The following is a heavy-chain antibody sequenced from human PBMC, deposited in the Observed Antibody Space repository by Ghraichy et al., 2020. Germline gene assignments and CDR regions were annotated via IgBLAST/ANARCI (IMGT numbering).Heavy chain of an antibody. V-gene: IGHV3-49*03. CDR3: TRESKYGDNDY. CDR1: GFTFGDYA. Sequence: GGSLRLSCTASGFTFGDYAMSWFRQAPGKGLEWVGFIRSKAYGGTTEYAASVKGRFTISRDDSKSIAYLQMNSLKTEDTAVYYCTRESKYGDNDYWGQGTLVTVSS. J-gene: IGHJ4*02. D-gene: IGHD4-17*01. CDR2: IRSKAYGGTT.